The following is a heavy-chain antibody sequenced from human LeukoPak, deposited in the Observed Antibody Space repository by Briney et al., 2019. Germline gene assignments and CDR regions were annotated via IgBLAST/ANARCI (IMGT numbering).Heavy chain of an antibody. CDR3: ARDSTLYYYDSSGLMAPFDH. Sequence: GASVKVSCKASGYTFTSYGISWVRQAPGQGLQWMGWINPDSGDTKYAQKFQGRVTMTRDTSISTAYMELSRLRSDDTAVYYCARDSTLYYYDSSGLMAPFDHWGQGTLVTVSS. J-gene: IGHJ4*02. V-gene: IGHV1-2*02. CDR1: GYTFTSYG. D-gene: IGHD3-22*01. CDR2: INPDSGDT.